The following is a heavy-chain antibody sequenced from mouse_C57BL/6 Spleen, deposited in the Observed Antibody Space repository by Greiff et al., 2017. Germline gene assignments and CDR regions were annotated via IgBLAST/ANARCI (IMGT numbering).Heavy chain of an antibody. V-gene: IGHV1-64*01. CDR2: IHPNSGST. J-gene: IGHJ3*01. CDR1: GYTFTSYW. Sequence: QVQLQQPGAELVKPGASVKFSCKASGYTFTSYWMHWVQQSPGQGLEWFGMIHPNSGSTNYNEKFKSEATLTVDKSTSTAYMQRSSLTSEDSAGDYCAREGANYSNPFAYWGQGTLVTVSA. D-gene: IGHD2-5*01. CDR3: AREGANYSNPFAY.